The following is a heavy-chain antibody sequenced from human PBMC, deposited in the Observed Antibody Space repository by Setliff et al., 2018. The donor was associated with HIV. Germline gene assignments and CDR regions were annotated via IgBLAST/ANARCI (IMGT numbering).Heavy chain of an antibody. CDR2: IYIRGGTT. J-gene: IGHJ3*02. CDR3: ARSQETSVAAAEI. V-gene: IGHV4-61*09. Sequence: PSETLSLTCTVSGASISDGTYYWSWIRQPAGKGLEWIGHIYIRGGTTNYRPSLKSRVTISLDTSKNQFSLSLSSVTASDTALYYCARSQETSVAAAEIWGQGTMVTVSS. CDR1: GASISDGTYY.